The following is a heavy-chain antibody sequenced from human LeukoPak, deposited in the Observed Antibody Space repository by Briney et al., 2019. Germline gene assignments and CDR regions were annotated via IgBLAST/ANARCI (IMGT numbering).Heavy chain of an antibody. Sequence: AASVKVSCKASGYTFTGYYMHWVRQAPGQGLEWMGWINPNSGGTNYAQKFQGRVAMTRDTSISTAYMELSRLRSDDTAVYYCAKSSWEYSSGWYLTCHYWGQGTLVTVSS. CDR2: INPNSGGT. CDR1: GYTFTGYY. V-gene: IGHV1-2*02. CDR3: AKSSWEYSSGWYLTCHY. J-gene: IGHJ4*02. D-gene: IGHD6-19*01.